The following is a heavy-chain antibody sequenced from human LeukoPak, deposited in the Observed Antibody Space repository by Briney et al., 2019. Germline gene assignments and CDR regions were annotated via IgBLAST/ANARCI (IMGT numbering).Heavy chain of an antibody. CDR3: AKDRPNYHESDGHYYRRDGDY. CDR2: ISSSGEYT. J-gene: IGHJ4*02. CDR1: GFTFRIYA. Sequence: GGSLRLSCAASGFTFRIYAMSWVRQAPGKGLEWVSSISSSGEYTYYEDSVKGRFTISRDNSKNTLYLQMNSLRAEDTAVYYCAKDRPNYHESDGHYYRRDGDYWGQGTLVTVSS. V-gene: IGHV3-23*01. D-gene: IGHD3-22*01.